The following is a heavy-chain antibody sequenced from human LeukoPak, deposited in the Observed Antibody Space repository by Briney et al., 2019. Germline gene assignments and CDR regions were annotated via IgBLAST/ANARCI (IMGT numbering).Heavy chain of an antibody. CDR2: ISGSGGVT. J-gene: IGHJ4*02. D-gene: IGHD2-2*01. Sequence: GGSLRLSCAASGFSFSSYAMSWVRQAPGKGLECVSAISGSGGVTYYADSVKGRFTISRDNSKNTLYLQMNSLRAEDTAVYYCAKDLVTGLVVIKYYFDYWGQGTLVTASS. V-gene: IGHV3-23*01. CDR1: GFSFSSYA. CDR3: AKDLVTGLVVIKYYFDY.